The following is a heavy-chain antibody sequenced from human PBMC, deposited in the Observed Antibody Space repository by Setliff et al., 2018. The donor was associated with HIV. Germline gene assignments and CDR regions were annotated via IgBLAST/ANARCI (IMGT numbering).Heavy chain of an antibody. CDR3: ARAVASRNIRGEYSFDY. J-gene: IGHJ4*02. CDR1: RGTFSSYG. D-gene: IGHD3-16*01. V-gene: IGHV1-69*10. CDR2: IIPILGIA. Sequence: ASVKVSCKASRGTFSSYGFNWVRQAPGQGLEWMGGIIPILGIANYAQKFKGRVTITADKSTSTVYMELRSLRSEDTAVYYCARAVASRNIRGEYSFDYWGQGTLVTVSS.